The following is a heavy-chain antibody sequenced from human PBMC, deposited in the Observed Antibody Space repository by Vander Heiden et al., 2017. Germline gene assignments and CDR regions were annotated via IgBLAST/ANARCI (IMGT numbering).Heavy chain of an antibody. CDR3: AGEGVGFGEYQGWFDP. J-gene: IGHJ5*02. CDR2: TYYRGTP. D-gene: IGHD3-10*01. V-gene: IGHV4-31*03. CDR1: GGSISSGGYY. Sequence: QVQLQESGPGLVKPSQTLSLTCTVSGGSISSGGYYWSWIRQHPGKGLEWIGYTYYRGTPYYTPSLKVGFTIQEDSPKNKFPWRWGSVTAATTPVYSGAGEGVGFGEYQGWFDPWGQGTLVTVSS.